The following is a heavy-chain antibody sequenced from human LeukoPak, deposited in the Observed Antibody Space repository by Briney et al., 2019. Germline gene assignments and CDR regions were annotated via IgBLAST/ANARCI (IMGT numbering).Heavy chain of an antibody. CDR3: TRGDDLLAFFDY. J-gene: IGHJ4*02. CDR1: GGSISSYY. D-gene: IGHD2-21*02. V-gene: IGHV4-4*07. CDR2: IYTSGST. Sequence: SETLSLTCSVSGGSISSYYWSWIRQPAGKGLEWIGRIYTSGSTNYNPSLKSRVTMSIDTSKNQFSLKLSSVTAADTAVYYCTRGDDLLAFFDYWGQGTLVTVSS.